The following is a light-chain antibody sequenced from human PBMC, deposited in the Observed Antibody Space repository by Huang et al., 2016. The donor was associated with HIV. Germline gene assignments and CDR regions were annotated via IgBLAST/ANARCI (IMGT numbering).Light chain of an antibody. V-gene: IGKV3-15*01. J-gene: IGKJ1*01. CDR2: GAS. CDR3: HHYSNWPPTWT. CDR1: QSVAKH. Sequence: EIVMTQSPATLSVSPGERATLPCRASQSVAKHFAWYQQKPGQAPRLLIYGASTRATGIPARFSGSRAGTEFTLTISSLQSEDFAVYYCHHYSNWPPTWTFGQGTKVEIK.